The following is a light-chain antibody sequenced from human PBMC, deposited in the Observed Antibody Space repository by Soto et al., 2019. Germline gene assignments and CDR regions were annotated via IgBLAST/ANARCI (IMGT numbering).Light chain of an antibody. CDR2: EDN. CDR1: SGRIASNY. J-gene: IGLJ3*02. Sequence: NFMLTQPHSVSESPGKTVTISCTRSSGRIASNYVQWYQQRPGGAPTTVIYEDNHRPSGVPDRFSGSIDSSSNSASLIISGLKTEDEADYYCQSYEGSNVVFGGGTKLTVL. V-gene: IGLV6-57*04. CDR3: QSYEGSNVV.